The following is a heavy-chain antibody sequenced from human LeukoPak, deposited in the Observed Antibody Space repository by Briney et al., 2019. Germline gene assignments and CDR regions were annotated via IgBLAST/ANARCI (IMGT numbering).Heavy chain of an antibody. CDR2: IIPIFGTA. CDR3: ARHSSKVAPIDY. Sequence: GSSVKVSCKASGGTFSSYAISWVRQAPGQGLEWVGGIIPIFGTANYAQKFQGRVTITADRSTSTAYMELSSLRSEDTAVYYCARHSSKVAPIDYWGQGTLVTVSS. V-gene: IGHV1-69*06. D-gene: IGHD2-15*01. J-gene: IGHJ4*02. CDR1: GGTFSSYA.